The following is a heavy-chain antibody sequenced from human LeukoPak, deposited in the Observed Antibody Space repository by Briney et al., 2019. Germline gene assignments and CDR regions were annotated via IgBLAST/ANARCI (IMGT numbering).Heavy chain of an antibody. CDR1: GGSISSYD. CDR2: IYTRGST. Sequence: SETLSLTCTVSGGSISSYDWSWIRQPAGKGLEWIGRIYTRGSTNYNPSLKSRVSMSVDTSKKQFSLKLSSVTAADTAVYYCAIGLNMQWLDNFDYWGQGTLVTVSS. CDR3: AIGLNMQWLDNFDY. V-gene: IGHV4-4*07. J-gene: IGHJ4*02. D-gene: IGHD6-19*01.